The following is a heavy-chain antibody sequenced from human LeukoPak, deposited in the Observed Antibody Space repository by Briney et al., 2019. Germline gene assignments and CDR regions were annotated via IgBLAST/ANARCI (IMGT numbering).Heavy chain of an antibody. D-gene: IGHD5-18*01. V-gene: IGHV3-30*19. CDR1: GFTFSSYG. CDR2: ISYDGSNK. CDR3: ARGPHITTYSYGQANFDY. J-gene: IGHJ4*02. Sequence: PGGSLRLSCAASGFTFSSYGMHWVRQAPGKGLEWVAVISYDGSNKYYADSVKGRFTISRDNSKNTLYLQMNSLRAEDTAVYYCARGPHITTYSYGQANFDYWGQGTLVTVSS.